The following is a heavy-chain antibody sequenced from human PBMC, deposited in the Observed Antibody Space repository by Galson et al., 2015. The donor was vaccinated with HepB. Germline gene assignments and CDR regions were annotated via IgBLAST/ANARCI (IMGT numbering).Heavy chain of an antibody. CDR2: ISANGDSA. J-gene: IGHJ4*02. Sequence: SLRLSCAASGFIFSTYAMSWVRQAPGKGLEWVSAISANGDSAYYADSVKGRFAISRDNFKNTVFLQMDTLRDEDTAIYFCAKRRYCSRERCHDFDFWGQGTLVTVSS. D-gene: IGHD2-15*01. CDR3: AKRRYCSRERCHDFDF. CDR1: GFIFSTYA. V-gene: IGHV3-23*01.